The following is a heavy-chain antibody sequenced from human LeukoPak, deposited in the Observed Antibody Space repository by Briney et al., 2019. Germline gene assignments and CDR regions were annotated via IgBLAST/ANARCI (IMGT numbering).Heavy chain of an antibody. D-gene: IGHD3-10*01. CDR3: ARVALGSYNWFDP. V-gene: IGHV3-23*01. J-gene: IGHJ5*02. CDR1: GFTFSSYA. CDR2: ISGSGGST. Sequence: QPGGSLRLSCAASGFTFSSYAMSWVRQAPGKGLEWVSGISGSGGSTYYADSVKGRFTISRDNAKNTVYLQMNSLRAEDTAVYYCARVALGSYNWFDPWGQGTLVTVSS.